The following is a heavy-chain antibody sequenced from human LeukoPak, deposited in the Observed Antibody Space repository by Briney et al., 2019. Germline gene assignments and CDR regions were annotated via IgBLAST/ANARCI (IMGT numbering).Heavy chain of an antibody. D-gene: IGHD6-19*01. Sequence: PGGSLRLSCAASGFVFSTYEMNWVRQAPGKGLEWVSYISSSGSTIYYADSVKGRFTVSRDNAKNSLYLQMNSLRAEDTAVYYCARVREISISSGWYLWDYWGQGTLVTVSS. CDR2: ISSSGSTI. CDR1: GFVFSTYE. J-gene: IGHJ4*02. V-gene: IGHV3-48*03. CDR3: ARVREISISSGWYLWDY.